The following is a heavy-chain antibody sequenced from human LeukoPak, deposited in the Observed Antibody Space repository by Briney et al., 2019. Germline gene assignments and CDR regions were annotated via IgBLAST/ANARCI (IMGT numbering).Heavy chain of an antibody. J-gene: IGHJ4*02. CDR1: GGSINGYY. CDR2: MYYSGST. V-gene: IGHV4-59*01. CDR3: ARDLRSPSTGAVDY. D-gene: IGHD7-27*01. Sequence: SETLSLTCTVSGGSINGYYWTWIRLPPGKELEWIGYMYYSGSTNYNPSLKCRVTMSVDTPKNQFSLKLSSVTAADTAIYYCARDLRSPSTGAVDYWGQGTLVTVSS.